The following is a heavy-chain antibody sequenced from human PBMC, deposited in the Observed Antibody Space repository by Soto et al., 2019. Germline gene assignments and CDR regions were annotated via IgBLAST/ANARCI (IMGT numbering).Heavy chain of an antibody. Sequence: EVQLVESGGGLVQPGGSLRLSCAASGFTVSSNYMSWVRQAPGKGLECVSVLYSGGSTYYADSVKGRFTISRDSSKNTLYLHMNSPRAEDTDVYYCAREPRNRIAGSTTSEDYWGQGTLVTVSS. V-gene: IGHV3-66*01. CDR2: LYSGGST. CDR1: GFTVSSNY. D-gene: IGHD1-7*01. CDR3: AREPRNRIAGSTTSEDY. J-gene: IGHJ4*02.